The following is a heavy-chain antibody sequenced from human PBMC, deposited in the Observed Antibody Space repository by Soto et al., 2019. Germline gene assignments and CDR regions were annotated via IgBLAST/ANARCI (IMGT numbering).Heavy chain of an antibody. D-gene: IGHD3-16*01. J-gene: IGHJ4*02. CDR2: ISWNSGSI. CDR1: GFTFDDYA. Sequence: EVQLVESGGGLVQPGRSLRLSCAASGFTFDDYAMHWVRQAPGKGLEWVSRISWNSGSIGYADSVKGRFTISRDNAKNYLDREMNSLRAEDTAVYCCAKGGGSYGNFDYWGQGTLVTVSS. V-gene: IGHV3-9*01. CDR3: AKGGGSYGNFDY.